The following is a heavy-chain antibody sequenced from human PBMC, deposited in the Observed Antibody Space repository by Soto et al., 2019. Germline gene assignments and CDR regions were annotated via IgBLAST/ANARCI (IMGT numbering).Heavy chain of an antibody. J-gene: IGHJ4*02. V-gene: IGHV4-31*03. CDR1: GGSISSGGYY. CDR2: IYHSGST. D-gene: IGHD3-10*01. Sequence: SETLSLTCTVSGGSISSGGYYWSWIRQHPGKGLEWIGYIYHSGSTYYNPSLKSRVTISVDTSKNQFSLKLSSVTAADTAVYYCARSIMVRGVITFHFDYWGQGTLVTVSS. CDR3: ARSIMVRGVITFHFDY.